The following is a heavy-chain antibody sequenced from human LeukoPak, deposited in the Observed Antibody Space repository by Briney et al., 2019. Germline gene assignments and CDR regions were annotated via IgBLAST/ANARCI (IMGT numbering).Heavy chain of an antibody. J-gene: IGHJ4*02. CDR1: GXTFSNYE. D-gene: IGHD3-16*01. CDR2: ISSRGSSI. Sequence: GGSLRLSCAASGXTFSNYEMNWVRQAPGKGLEWVSYISSRGSSIYYADSVKGRFTISRDNAKNSLYLQMSSLRAEVTAVYYCARDRSLRRFDYWGQGTLVTVSS. CDR3: ARDRSLRRFDY. V-gene: IGHV3-48*03.